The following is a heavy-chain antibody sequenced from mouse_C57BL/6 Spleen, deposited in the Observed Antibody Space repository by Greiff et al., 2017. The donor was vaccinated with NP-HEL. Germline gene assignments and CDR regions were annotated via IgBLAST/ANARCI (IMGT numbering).Heavy chain of an antibody. D-gene: IGHD1-1*01. CDR1: GFNIKDYY. V-gene: IGHV14-2*01. CDR3: ASYYGSSYYFDY. Sequence: EVKLMESGAELVKPGASVKLSCTASGFNIKDYYMHWVKQRTEQGLEWIGRIDPEDGETKYAPKFQGKATITADTSSNTAYLQLSSLTSEDTAVYYCASYYGSSYYFDYWGQGTTLTVSS. CDR2: IDPEDGET. J-gene: IGHJ2*01.